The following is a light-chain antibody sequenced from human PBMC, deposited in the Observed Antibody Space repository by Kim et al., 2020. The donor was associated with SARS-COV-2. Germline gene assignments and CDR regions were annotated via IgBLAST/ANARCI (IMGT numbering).Light chain of an antibody. J-gene: IGLJ1*01. Sequence: SVSVACFGTSRDVGTFDFVSWYQQHPGKAPKLIIFEVTKRPSGVPARFSGSKSGNTASLTVSGLQAEDEADYYCTSFAGDNKNHVFGTGTKVNVL. CDR1: SRDVGTFDF. CDR2: EVT. V-gene: IGLV2-8*01. CDR3: TSFAGDNKNHV.